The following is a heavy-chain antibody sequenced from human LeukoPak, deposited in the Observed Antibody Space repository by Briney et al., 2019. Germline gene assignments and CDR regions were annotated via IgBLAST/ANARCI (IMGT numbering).Heavy chain of an antibody. V-gene: IGHV3-64*04. CDR2: ISSNGGST. D-gene: IGHD6-13*01. CDR3: ASAAAQLDTFDY. CDR1: GFTFSSYA. Sequence: GGSLRLSCSASGFTFSSYAMHWVRQAPGKGLEYVSAISSNGGSTYYADSVKGRFTISRDNSKNTPYLQMNSLRAEDTAVYYCASAAAQLDTFDYWGQGTLVTVSS. J-gene: IGHJ4*02.